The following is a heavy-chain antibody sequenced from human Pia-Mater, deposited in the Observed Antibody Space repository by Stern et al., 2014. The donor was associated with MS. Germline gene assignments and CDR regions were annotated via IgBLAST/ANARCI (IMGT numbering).Heavy chain of an antibody. Sequence: QITLKESGPALVKPTQTLTLTCTFSGFSLSTSGMRGSWIRQPPGKALEWLARIDWDDDKFYSTSLKTRLTISKDTSKNQVVLTMTNMDPVDTATYYCARMGDSSGYGFDYWGQGSLVTVSS. CDR1: GFSLSTSGMR. V-gene: IGHV2-70*04. CDR3: ARMGDSSGYGFDY. D-gene: IGHD3-22*01. CDR2: IDWDDDK. J-gene: IGHJ4*02.